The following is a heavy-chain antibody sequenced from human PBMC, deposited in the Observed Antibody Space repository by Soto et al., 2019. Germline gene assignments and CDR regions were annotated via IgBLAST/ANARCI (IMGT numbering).Heavy chain of an antibody. V-gene: IGHV1-18*01. Sequence: ASVKVSCKASGYTFTSYGISWVRQAPGQGLEWMGWISAYNGNTNYAQKLQGRVTTTTDTSTSTAYMELRSLRSDDTAVYYCARDLGLLWFGELLTNYYYYGMDVWGQGTTVNVSS. CDR2: ISAYNGNT. CDR1: GYTFTSYG. J-gene: IGHJ6*02. D-gene: IGHD3-10*01. CDR3: ARDLGLLWFGELLTNYYYYGMDV.